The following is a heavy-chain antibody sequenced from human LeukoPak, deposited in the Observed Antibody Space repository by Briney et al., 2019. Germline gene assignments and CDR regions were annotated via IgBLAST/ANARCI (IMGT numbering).Heavy chain of an antibody. CDR3: ARGPYIVVVPAAFFY. J-gene: IGHJ4*02. CDR2: INPNSGGT. Sequence: ASVKVSCKASGYTFTGYYMHWVRQAPGQGLEWMGWINPNSGGTNYAQKFQGRVTMTRDTSISTAYMELSRLRSDDTAVYYCARGPYIVVVPAAFFYWGQGTLVTVSP. CDR1: GYTFTGYY. D-gene: IGHD2-2*01. V-gene: IGHV1-2*02.